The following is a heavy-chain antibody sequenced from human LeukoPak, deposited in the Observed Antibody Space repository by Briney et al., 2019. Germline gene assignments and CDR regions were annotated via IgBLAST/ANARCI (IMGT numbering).Heavy chain of an antibody. CDR2: INPNSGGT. CDR3: ARDRAESQWLVRYWFDP. V-gene: IGHV1-2*02. CDR1: GYTFTCYY. Sequence: ASVKVSCKASGYTFTCYYMHWVRQAPGQGLEWMGWINPNSGGTNYAQKFQGRVTMTRDTSISTAYMELSRLRSDDTAVYYCARDRAESQWLVRYWFDPWGQGTLVAVSS. J-gene: IGHJ5*02. D-gene: IGHD6-19*01.